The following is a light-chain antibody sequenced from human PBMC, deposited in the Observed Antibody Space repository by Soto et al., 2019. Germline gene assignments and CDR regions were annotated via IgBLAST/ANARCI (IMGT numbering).Light chain of an antibody. V-gene: IGKV3-15*01. CDR1: QSVSSK. CDR3: QQRSNWPPIT. J-gene: IGKJ5*01. Sequence: EIVMTQSPATLSVSPRERATLSCRASQSVSSKLAWYQQKPGQAPRLLIYGASTRATGIPARFSGSGSGTDFTLTISSLEPEDFAVYYCQQRSNWPPITFGQGTRLENK. CDR2: GAS.